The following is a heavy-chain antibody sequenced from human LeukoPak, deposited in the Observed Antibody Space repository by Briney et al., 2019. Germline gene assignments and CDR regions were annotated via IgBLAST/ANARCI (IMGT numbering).Heavy chain of an antibody. J-gene: IGHJ6*02. CDR2: IYHSGST. V-gene: IGHV4-59*01. CDR1: GGSISSYY. Sequence: SETLSLTCTVSGGSISSYYWSWIRQPPGKGLEWIGYIYHSGSTNYNPSLKSRVTISVDTSKNQFSLKLSSVTAADTAAYYCARDRYDFWSGYYYYYGMDVWGQGTTVTVSS. D-gene: IGHD3-3*01. CDR3: ARDRYDFWSGYYYYYGMDV.